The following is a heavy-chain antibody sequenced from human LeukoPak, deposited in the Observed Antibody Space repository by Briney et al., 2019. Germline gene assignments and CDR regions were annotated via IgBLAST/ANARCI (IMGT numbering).Heavy chain of an antibody. J-gene: IGHJ6*02. V-gene: IGHV3-30-3*01. CDR3: ARVDNLRDYYGMDV. Sequence: GGSLRLSCAASGFTFSNYAMDCVRQAPDKGLEWVGVISYDGSNKYYADSVKGRFTISRDNSKNTLYLQMYSLRAEDTAVYYCARVDNLRDYYGMDVWGQGTTVTVSS. CDR1: GFTFSNYA. CDR2: ISYDGSNK. D-gene: IGHD2-2*03.